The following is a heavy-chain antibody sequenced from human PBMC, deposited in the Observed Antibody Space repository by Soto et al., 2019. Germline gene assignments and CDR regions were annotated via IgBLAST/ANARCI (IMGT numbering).Heavy chain of an antibody. CDR3: AKKKPVVTAIRGHFDY. J-gene: IGHJ4*02. CDR2: ISGSGGST. Sequence: GGSLRLSCAASGFTFSSYAMSWVRQAPGKGLEWVSAISGSGGSTYYADSVKGRFTISRDNSKNTLYLQMNSLRAEDTAVYYCAKKKPVVTAIRGHFDYWGQGTLVTVSS. V-gene: IGHV3-23*01. D-gene: IGHD2-21*02. CDR1: GFTFSSYA.